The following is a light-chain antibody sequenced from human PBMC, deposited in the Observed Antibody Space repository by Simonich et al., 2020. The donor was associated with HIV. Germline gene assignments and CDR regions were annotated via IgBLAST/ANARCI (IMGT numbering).Light chain of an antibody. J-gene: IGKJ1*01. CDR1: RSLLYSDGKTY. CDR2: EIF. CDR3: MQSIQLPRT. V-gene: IGKV2D-29*02. Sequence: DIVMTQTPLSLSVTPGQPASISCKSSRSLLYSDGKTYLYWYLQKPGQFPQPLIYEIFNRFSGVPDRFSGSGSGTDFTLKISRVEAEDVGVYYCMQSIQLPRTFGQGTKVEIK.